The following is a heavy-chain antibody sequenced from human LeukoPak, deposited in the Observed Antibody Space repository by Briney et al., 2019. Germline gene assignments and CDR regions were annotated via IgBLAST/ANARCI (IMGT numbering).Heavy chain of an antibody. CDR1: VGSISSYY. V-gene: IGHV4-59*01. Sequence: SETLSLTCTVSVGSISSYYWSWIRQPPGKGLEGIGYIYYSGSTNYNPSLKSRGTISVDTSKNQFSLKLSSVTAADTAVYYCASWETPERFIDYWGRGTLVTVSA. J-gene: IGHJ4*02. CDR3: ASWETPERFIDY. D-gene: IGHD1-14*01. CDR2: IYYSGST.